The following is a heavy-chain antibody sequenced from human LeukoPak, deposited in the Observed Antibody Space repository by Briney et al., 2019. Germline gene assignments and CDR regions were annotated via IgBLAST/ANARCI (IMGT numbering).Heavy chain of an antibody. V-gene: IGHV1-8*01. Sequence: ASVKVSCKASGYTFTSYDINWMRQATGQGLEWMGWMSPNSGNTGYAQKFQGRVTMTRDTSTGTAYLELSSLRSEDSAVYYCVRTPPNWGADFWGQGTLAIVSS. CDR1: GYTFTSYD. J-gene: IGHJ4*02. CDR2: MSPNSGNT. D-gene: IGHD7-27*01. CDR3: VRTPPNWGADF.